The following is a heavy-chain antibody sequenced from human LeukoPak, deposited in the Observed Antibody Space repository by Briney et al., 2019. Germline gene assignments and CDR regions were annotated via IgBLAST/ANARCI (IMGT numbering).Heavy chain of an antibody. V-gene: IGHV1-69*06. CDR2: IIPIFGTA. CDR3: ATHYDFSYYYYYYMDV. J-gene: IGHJ6*03. CDR1: GGTFSSYA. Sequence: WASVKVSCKASGGTFSSYAISWVRQAPGQGLEWMGGIIPIFGTANYAQKFQGRVTITADKSTSTAYMELSSLRSEDTAVYYCATHYDFSYYYYYYMDVWGKGTTVTVSS. D-gene: IGHD3-3*01.